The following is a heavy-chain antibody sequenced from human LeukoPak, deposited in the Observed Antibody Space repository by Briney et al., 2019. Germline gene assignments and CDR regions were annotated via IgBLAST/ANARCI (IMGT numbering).Heavy chain of an antibody. CDR1: VESFSGYY. CDR2: INHGGDA. CDR3: ARPTIFAAFDI. D-gene: IGHD3-3*01. Sequence: SETLSLTCAVYVESFSGYYWTWIRQPPGKGLEWVGEINHGGDANYSPSLKSRVTISIDTSKNQFSLKLSSVTAADTAVYYCARPTIFAAFDIWGQGTMVTVSS. V-gene: IGHV4-34*01. J-gene: IGHJ3*02.